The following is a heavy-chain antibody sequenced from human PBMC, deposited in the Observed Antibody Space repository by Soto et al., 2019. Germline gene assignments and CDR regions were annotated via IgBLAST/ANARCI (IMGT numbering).Heavy chain of an antibody. CDR1: GYTFTGYY. J-gene: IGHJ4*01. Sequence: GASVKVSCKASGYTFTGYYMDWVRQAPGQGLEWMGWINPNNGGTYYAQKLQGRVTMTTDTSSSTAYMELRSLRSDDTAVYYCTRDLIAVAGTGGYWGHGTLVTV. CDR2: INPNNGGT. CDR3: TRDLIAVAGTGGY. D-gene: IGHD6-19*01. V-gene: IGHV1-2*02.